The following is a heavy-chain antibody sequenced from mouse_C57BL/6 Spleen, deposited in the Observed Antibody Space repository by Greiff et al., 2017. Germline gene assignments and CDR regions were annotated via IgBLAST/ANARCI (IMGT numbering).Heavy chain of an antibody. D-gene: IGHD1-1*01. J-gene: IGHJ4*01. Sequence: VKLVESGAELVRPGASVKLSCKASGYTFTDYYINWVQQRPGQGLEWIARIYPGSGNTYYNEKFKGKATLTAEKSSSTAYMQLSSLTSEDSAVYFCARYGSSSYAMDYWGQGTSVTVSS. V-gene: IGHV1-76*01. CDR1: GYTFTDYY. CDR3: ARYGSSSYAMDY. CDR2: IYPGSGNT.